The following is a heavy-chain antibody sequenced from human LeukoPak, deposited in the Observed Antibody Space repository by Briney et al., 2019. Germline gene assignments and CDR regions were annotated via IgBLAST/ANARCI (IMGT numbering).Heavy chain of an antibody. CDR2: INPNSGGT. V-gene: IGHV1-2*04. J-gene: IGHJ5*02. CDR3: ARAVGTMVRGVIRGNWSDP. CDR1: GYIFTGYY. Sequence: ASVKVSCKASGYIFTGYYMHWVRQAPGQGLEWMGWINPNSGGTNYAQKFQGWVTMTRDTSISTAYMELSRLRSDDTAVYYCARAVGTMVRGVIRGNWSDPWGQGTLVTVSS. D-gene: IGHD3-10*01.